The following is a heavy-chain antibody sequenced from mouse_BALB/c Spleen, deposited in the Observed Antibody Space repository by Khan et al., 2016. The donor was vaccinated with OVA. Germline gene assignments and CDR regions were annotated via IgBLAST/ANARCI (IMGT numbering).Heavy chain of an antibody. CDR2: ISYGGST. Sequence: EVKLLESGPGLVKPSQSLSLTCTVTGYSITSDYAWDWIRQFPGNKLEWMGYISYGGSTSYNPSLKSRISITRDTSKNQFFLQLNSVTTDDTATYYCARKNYYGYAMDYWGQGTSVTGSS. CDR3: ARKNYYGYAMDY. CDR1: GYSITSDYA. J-gene: IGHJ4*01. V-gene: IGHV3-2*02. D-gene: IGHD1-1*01.